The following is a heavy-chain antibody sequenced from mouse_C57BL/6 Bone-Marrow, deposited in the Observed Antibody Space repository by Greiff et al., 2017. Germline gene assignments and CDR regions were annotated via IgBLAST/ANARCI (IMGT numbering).Heavy chain of an antibody. D-gene: IGHD2-5*01. CDR1: GYTFTSYW. J-gene: IGHJ3*01. Sequence: VQLKQPGAELVRPGSSVKLSCKASGYTFTSYWMHWVKQRPIQGLEWIGNIDPSDSETHYNQKFKDKATLTVDESSSTAYMQLSSLTSEDSAVYYCARGGYSNYLAWFAYWGQGTLVTVSA. CDR3: ARGGYSNYLAWFAY. CDR2: IDPSDSET. V-gene: IGHV1-52*01.